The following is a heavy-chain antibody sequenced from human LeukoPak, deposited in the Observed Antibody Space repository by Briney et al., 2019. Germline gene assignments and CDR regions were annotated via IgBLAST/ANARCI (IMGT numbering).Heavy chain of an antibody. CDR1: GGSFSGYY. CDR3: ARDHGNYYYFDS. J-gene: IGHJ4*02. V-gene: IGHV4-34*01. CDR2: INHSGST. D-gene: IGHD1-26*01. Sequence: SETLSLTCAVCGGSFSGYYWSWIRQPPGKGLEWIGEINHSGSTNYNPSLKNRVTISVDTSKNQFSLKLSSVTAADTAVYYCARDHGNYYYFDSWGQGTLVTVSS.